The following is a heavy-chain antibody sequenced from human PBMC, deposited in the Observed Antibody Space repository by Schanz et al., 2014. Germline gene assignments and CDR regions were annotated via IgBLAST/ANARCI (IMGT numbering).Heavy chain of an antibody. CDR1: GFTVSSNH. CDR2: IVDSGNT. Sequence: EGQLAESGGGLVQPGGSLRLSCAVSGFTVSSNHMSWVRQAPGKGLEWVSGFIVDSGNTYYAGSVKGRFTISRDNSKNTLYLQMRRLRVEDTAVYYCASGVHVSSLQKGLQFWGRGTLVIVSS. V-gene: IGHV3-66*01. CDR3: ASGVHVSSLQKGLQF. J-gene: IGHJ1*01. D-gene: IGHD3-10*01.